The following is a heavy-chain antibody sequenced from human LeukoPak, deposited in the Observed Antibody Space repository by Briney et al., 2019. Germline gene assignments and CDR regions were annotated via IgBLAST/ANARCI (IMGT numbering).Heavy chain of an antibody. Sequence: PSETLSLTCTVSSASIDDTTNHWGWIRQPPGKGLEWIGSLYYSGSTYYNPSLKSRVTISVDTSKNQFSLKLSSVTAADTAVYHCARLSYCGGHCYCFDYWGLGTLVTVSS. CDR1: SASIDDTTNH. CDR2: LYYSGST. CDR3: ARLSYCGGHCYCFDY. D-gene: IGHD2-21*02. J-gene: IGHJ4*02. V-gene: IGHV4-39*01.